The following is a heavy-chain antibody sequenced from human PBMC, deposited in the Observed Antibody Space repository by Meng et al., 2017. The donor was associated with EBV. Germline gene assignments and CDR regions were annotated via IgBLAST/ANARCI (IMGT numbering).Heavy chain of an antibody. D-gene: IGHD6-19*01. CDR1: GYTFTGYY. V-gene: IGHV1-2*06. CDR3: ARVGIAVAGTGDY. Sequence: QVQRGEAGAEVKKPGAVVKVPCKASGYTFTGYYMHWVRQAPGQGLEWMGRINPNSGGTNYAQKFQGRVTMTRDTSISTAYMELSRLRSDDTAVYYCARVGIAVAGTGDYWGQGTLVTVSS. CDR2: INPNSGGT. J-gene: IGHJ4*02.